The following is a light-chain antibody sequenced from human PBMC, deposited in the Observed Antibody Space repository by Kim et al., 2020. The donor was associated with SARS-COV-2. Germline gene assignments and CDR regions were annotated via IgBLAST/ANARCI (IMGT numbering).Light chain of an antibody. V-gene: IGLV3-1*01. J-gene: IGLJ2*01. CDR1: ELGDKY. CDR3: QAWDSSTVV. Sequence: SYELTQPPPVSVSPGQTASVSCSGDELGDKYASWYQQKPGQSPVLVIYQDGKRPTGIPERFSGSNSGNTATLTISGTQAMDEADYYCQAWDSSTVVFGGGTQLTVL. CDR2: QDG.